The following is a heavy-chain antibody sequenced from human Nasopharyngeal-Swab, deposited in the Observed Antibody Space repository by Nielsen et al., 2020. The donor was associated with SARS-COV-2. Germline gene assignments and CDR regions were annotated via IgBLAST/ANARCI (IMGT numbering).Heavy chain of an antibody. D-gene: IGHD5-18*01. V-gene: IGHV4-31*02. CDR2: IYYSGST. J-gene: IGHJ5*02. CDR3: ARGGGYSYGTWVWFDP. Sequence: WIRQPPGKGLEWIGYIYYSGSTYYNPSLKSRVTISVDTSKNQFSLKLSSVTAADTAMYYCARGGGYSYGTWVWFDPWGQGTLVTVSS.